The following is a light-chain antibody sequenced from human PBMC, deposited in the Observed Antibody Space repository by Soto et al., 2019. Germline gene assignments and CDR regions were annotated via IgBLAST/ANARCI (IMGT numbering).Light chain of an antibody. CDR3: LQDYSYPRT. J-gene: IGKJ1*01. Sequence: AIQMTQSPSSLSASIGDSVTITCRASQGIRNELGWYQQKPGKAPILLIYAASSLQSGVPSRFSGSGSGTDFTLTISSLQPEDFATYYCLQDYSYPRTFGQGTKVEVK. V-gene: IGKV1-6*01. CDR1: QGIRNE. CDR2: AAS.